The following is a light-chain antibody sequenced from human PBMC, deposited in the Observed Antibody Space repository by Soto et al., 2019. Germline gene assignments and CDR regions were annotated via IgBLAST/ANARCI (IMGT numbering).Light chain of an antibody. Sequence: QSVLAQPASVSGSPGQSITISRTGTAGDVGGYNYVSWYQQHPGKAPKLMIYEVSDRPSGVSNRFSGSKSGNTASLTISGLQAEDEADYYCSSYTITSTYVFGTGTKVTVL. J-gene: IGLJ1*01. CDR2: EVS. CDR1: AGDVGGYNY. V-gene: IGLV2-14*01. CDR3: SSYTITSTYV.